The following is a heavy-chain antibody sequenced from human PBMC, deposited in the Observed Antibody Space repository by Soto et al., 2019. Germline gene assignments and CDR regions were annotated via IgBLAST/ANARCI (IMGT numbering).Heavy chain of an antibody. CDR2: VSHSGTT. J-gene: IGHJ4*02. CDR3: ARAGDNSGYSDY. V-gene: IGHV4-34*01. Sequence: SETQSLTSAVYGVSFRGYYWTRIRQPPGKGLEWIGEVSHSGTTNYNPSLKSRVTISVDTSKNQFSLKLSSVTAADTAVYYCARAGDNSGYSDYWGQGIMVTVSS. CDR1: GVSFRGYY. D-gene: IGHD3-22*01.